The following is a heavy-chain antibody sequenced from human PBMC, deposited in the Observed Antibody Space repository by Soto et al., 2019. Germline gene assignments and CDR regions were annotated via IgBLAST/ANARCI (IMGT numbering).Heavy chain of an antibody. CDR1: GFSLSTRGVG. D-gene: IGHD3-10*01. V-gene: IGHV2-5*02. CDR3: ARSLWFGELL. Sequence: QITLKESGPTLVKPTQTLTLTCSYSGFSLSTRGVGMGWIRQPPGKALEWLALIYWDDDRRYSPSLKSRLTITKDTSKNQVVLTMTNMDPVDTATYYCARSLWFGELLWGQGTLVTVSS. CDR2: IYWDDDR. J-gene: IGHJ4*02.